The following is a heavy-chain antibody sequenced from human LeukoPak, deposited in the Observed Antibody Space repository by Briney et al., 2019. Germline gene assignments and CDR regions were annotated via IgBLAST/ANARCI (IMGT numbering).Heavy chain of an antibody. CDR1: GGSISSYY. D-gene: IGHD1-7*01. CDR3: ARGELRRGWFDP. Sequence: SETLSLTCTVSGGSISSYYWSWIRQPPGKGLEWIGYIYYSGSTNYNPSLKSRVTISVDTSKNQFSLKLNSVTAADTAVYYCARGELRRGWFDPWGQGTLVTVSS. CDR2: IYYSGST. V-gene: IGHV4-59*01. J-gene: IGHJ5*02.